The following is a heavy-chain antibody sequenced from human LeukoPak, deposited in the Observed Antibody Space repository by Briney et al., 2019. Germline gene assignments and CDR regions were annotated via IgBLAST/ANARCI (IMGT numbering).Heavy chain of an antibody. Sequence: GGSLRLSCAASGFTFSNAWMSWVRQAPGKGLEWVGRIKSKTDGGTTDYAAPVKGRFTISRDDSKNTLYLQMNSLKTEDTAVYYCTTAAYGSGSYYLYYYYGMDVWGQGTTVTVSS. CDR1: GFTFSNAW. V-gene: IGHV3-15*01. CDR3: TTAAYGSGSYYLYYYYGMDV. D-gene: IGHD3-10*01. J-gene: IGHJ6*02. CDR2: IKSKTDGGTT.